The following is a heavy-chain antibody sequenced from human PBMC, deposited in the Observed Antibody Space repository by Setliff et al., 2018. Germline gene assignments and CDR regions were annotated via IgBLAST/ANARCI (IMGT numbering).Heavy chain of an antibody. J-gene: IGHJ6*03. CDR2: INPIFGTA. CDR3: ATERGLVVSATDYYYYMDA. CDR1: GGTLSNSA. D-gene: IGHD2-8*02. Sequence: SVKVSCKASGGTLSNSAINWVRQAPGQGLEWMGGINPIFGTADYTQNFQGRLTITTDESTSTAYMQLSSLRSEDTAIYYCATERGLVVSATDYYYYMDAWGKGTTVT. V-gene: IGHV1-69*05.